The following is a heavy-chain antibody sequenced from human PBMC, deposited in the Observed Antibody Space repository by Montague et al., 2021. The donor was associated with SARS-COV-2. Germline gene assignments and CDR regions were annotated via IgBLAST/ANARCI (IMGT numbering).Heavy chain of an antibody. V-gene: IGHV2-70*01. Sequence: PALVKPTQTLTPTCTFSGFSLSTSGLCVSWIRQPPGKALEWLALXDWDDDKYYSTSLKTRLTISNDTSKNQVVLTMTNMDPVDTATYYCARMVTIFSLGGYYYYYGMDVWGQGTTVTVSS. D-gene: IGHD3-9*01. J-gene: IGHJ6*02. CDR3: ARMVTIFSLGGYYYYYGMDV. CDR2: XDWDDDK. CDR1: GFSLSTSGLC.